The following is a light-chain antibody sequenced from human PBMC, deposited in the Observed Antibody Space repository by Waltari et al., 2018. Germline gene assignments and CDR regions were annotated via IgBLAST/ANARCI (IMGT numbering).Light chain of an antibody. CDR1: QIVLSSSNDMNC. J-gene: IGKJ4*01. V-gene: IGKV4-1*01. Sequence: DIVMTHPPDPLPVSLGERATINSKSSQIVLSSSNDMNCLAWYQQNPGQPPNLLIYWASTREYGVPARFSGSGSGTDFTLTISSLQAEDVAVYYCQQYDSAPLTFGGGTRVEIK. CDR3: QQYDSAPLT. CDR2: WAS.